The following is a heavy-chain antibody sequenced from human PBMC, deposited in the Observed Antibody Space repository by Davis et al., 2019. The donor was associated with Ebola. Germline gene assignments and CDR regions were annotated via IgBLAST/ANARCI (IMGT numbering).Heavy chain of an antibody. Sequence: GGSLRLSCAASGFTFSSHWIHWVRQAPGKGLEWVSYISSSSSTIYYADSVKGRFTISRDNAKNSLYLQMNSLRDEDTAVYYCAREGDYYDSSGYYGYWGQGTLVTVSS. CDR1: GFTFSSHW. CDR2: ISSSSSTI. D-gene: IGHD3-22*01. CDR3: AREGDYYDSSGYYGY. J-gene: IGHJ4*02. V-gene: IGHV3-48*02.